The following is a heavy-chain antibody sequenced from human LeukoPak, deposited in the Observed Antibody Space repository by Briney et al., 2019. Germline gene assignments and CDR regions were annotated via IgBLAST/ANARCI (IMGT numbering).Heavy chain of an antibody. CDR2: IYLYGTT. D-gene: IGHD1/OR15-1a*01. Sequence: SETLSLTCSVSIGSISSKWWSWVRQSPVKGLEWIGEIYLYGTTNYNPSFTSRVTMSVDRSRNQFSLKLTSVTAADTAVYYCARRKWEQQGRDYYFNGLDVWAQGPRSSSP. V-gene: IGHV4-4*02. CDR3: ARRKWEQQGRDYYFNGLDV. J-gene: IGHJ6*02. CDR1: IGSISSKW.